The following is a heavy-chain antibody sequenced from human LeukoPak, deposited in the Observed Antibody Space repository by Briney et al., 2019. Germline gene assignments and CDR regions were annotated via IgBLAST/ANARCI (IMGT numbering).Heavy chain of an antibody. CDR2: IRSKANGVIK. V-gene: IGHV3-49*04. Sequence: GGSLRLSCTASGFIFGNYAMSWVRQAPGKGLEWVGFIRSKANGVIKEYSASVKGSFTISRDDTSSIAYLQMNSLKTEETAVYYCTRDLSPSERWLELTFGQLDYGGEGTLVTVSS. CDR3: TRDLSPSERWLELTFGQLDY. J-gene: IGHJ4*02. CDR1: GFIFGNYA. D-gene: IGHD5-24*01.